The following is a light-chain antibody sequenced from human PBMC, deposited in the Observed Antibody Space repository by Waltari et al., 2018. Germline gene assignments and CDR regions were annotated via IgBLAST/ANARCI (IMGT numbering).Light chain of an antibody. CDR2: DAS. CDR3: QQRNTWPLT. Sequence: VLTQSPATLSLSPGERATLSCRASHTVHNYLAWYQQKPGQPPRLLIYDASNRATGIPARFSGSGSETDFTLTMSSLEPEDFAVYYCQQRNTWPLTFGGGTTVEI. J-gene: IGKJ4*01. CDR1: HTVHNY. V-gene: IGKV3-11*01.